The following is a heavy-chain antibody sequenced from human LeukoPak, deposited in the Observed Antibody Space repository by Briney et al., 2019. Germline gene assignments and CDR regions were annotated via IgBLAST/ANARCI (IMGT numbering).Heavy chain of an antibody. CDR3: ARGLITMVRGVIYSGLDY. CDR1: GGTFSSYA. V-gene: IGHV1-69*04. Sequence: SVKVSCKASGGTFSSYANSWVRQAPGQGLEWMGRIIPILGIANYAQKFQGRVTITADKSTSTAYMELSSLRSEDTAVHYCARGLITMVRGVIYSGLDYWGQGTLVTVSS. CDR2: IIPILGIA. J-gene: IGHJ4*02. D-gene: IGHD3-10*01.